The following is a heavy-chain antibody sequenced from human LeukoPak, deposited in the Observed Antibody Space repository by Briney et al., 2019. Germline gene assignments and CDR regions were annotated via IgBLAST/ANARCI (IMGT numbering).Heavy chain of an antibody. CDR1: GGSISSYY. J-gene: IGHJ4*02. Sequence: SETLFLTCTVSGGSISSYYWSWIRQPAGKGLEWIGRIYTSGSTNYNPSLERRVTMSVDRSKNQFSLKLSSVTAADTAVYYCARGGSGYYFDYRGQGTLVTVSS. CDR2: IYTSGST. CDR3: ARGGSGYYFDY. V-gene: IGHV4-4*07. D-gene: IGHD3-22*01.